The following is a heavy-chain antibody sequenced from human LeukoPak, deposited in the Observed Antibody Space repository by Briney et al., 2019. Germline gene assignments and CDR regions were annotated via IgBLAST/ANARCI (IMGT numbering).Heavy chain of an antibody. J-gene: IGHJ4*02. CDR1: GFTFSSYG. V-gene: IGHV3-23*01. CDR2: ISGSGETT. Sequence: GGSLRLSCAASGFTFSSYGMTWLRQTPAKGLEWVSAISGSGETTYYSDSVKGRFTISRDNSKNTLFLQMNSLRVEDAAMYYCTKTHGYFDQWGQGTLVAVSS. CDR3: TKTHGYFDQ. D-gene: IGHD3-22*01.